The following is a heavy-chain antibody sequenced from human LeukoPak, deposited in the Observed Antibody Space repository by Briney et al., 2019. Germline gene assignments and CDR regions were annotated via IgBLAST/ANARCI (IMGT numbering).Heavy chain of an antibody. CDR1: GFTFSDYY. CDR2: ISSSSSYT. Sequence: GGSLRLSCAASGFTFSDYYMSWIRQAPGKGLEWVSYISSSSSYTNYADSVKGRFTISRDNAKNSLYLQMNSLRAEDTAVYYCARARDPSGLVRGGPLDYWGQGTLVTVSS. CDR3: ARARDPSGLVRGGPLDY. V-gene: IGHV3-11*06. J-gene: IGHJ4*02. D-gene: IGHD6-19*01.